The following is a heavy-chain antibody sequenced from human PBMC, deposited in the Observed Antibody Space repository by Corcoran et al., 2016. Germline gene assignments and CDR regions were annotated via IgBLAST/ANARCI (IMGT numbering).Heavy chain of an antibody. CDR2: ISYDGSNK. CDR3: AKNGIAAAGHYYGMDV. D-gene: IGHD6-13*01. V-gene: IGHV3-30*18. Sequence: QVQLVESGGGVVQPGRSLRLSCAASGFTFSSYGMHWVRQAPGKGLEWVAVISYDGSNKYYADSVKGRFTISRDNSKNTLYLQMNSLRAEDPAVYYCAKNGIAAAGHYYGMDVWGQGTTVTVSS. CDR1: GFTFSSYG. J-gene: IGHJ6*02.